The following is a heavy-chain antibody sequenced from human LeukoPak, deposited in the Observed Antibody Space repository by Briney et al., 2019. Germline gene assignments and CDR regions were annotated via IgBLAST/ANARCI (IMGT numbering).Heavy chain of an antibody. Sequence: GGSQRLSCAGCGFIFSIFAMTWLRQAPGKGLEWVSIFSDNGAFTYYADSVKGRFTISRDSSKKTVYLQMSSLRADETAVYYCAKKSVAGGGNWFDPWGQGTLVSVSP. J-gene: IGHJ5*02. D-gene: IGHD6-19*01. CDR1: GFIFSIFA. CDR2: FSDNGAFT. CDR3: AKKSVAGGGNWFDP. V-gene: IGHV3-23*01.